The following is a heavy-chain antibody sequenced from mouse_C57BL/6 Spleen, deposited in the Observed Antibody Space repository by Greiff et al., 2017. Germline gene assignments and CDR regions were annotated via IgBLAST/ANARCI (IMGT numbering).Heavy chain of an antibody. Sequence: LMKPGASVKLSCTASGYTFTEYTIHWVKQWSGQGLEWIGWFYPGSGSIKYNEKFKDKATLTADKSSSTVYMELSRLTSEDSAVYFCARHDRRECYGSPRAGGFAYWGQGTLVTVSA. D-gene: IGHD1-1*01. CDR1: GYTFTEYT. CDR2: FYPGSGSI. J-gene: IGHJ3*01. V-gene: IGHV1-62-2*01. CDR3: ARHDRRECYGSPRAGGFAY.